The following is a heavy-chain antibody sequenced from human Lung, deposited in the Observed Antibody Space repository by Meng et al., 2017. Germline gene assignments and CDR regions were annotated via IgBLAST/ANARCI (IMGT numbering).Heavy chain of an antibody. J-gene: IGHJ4*02. Sequence: QVQLVQSVAEIKKPGASVKVSCKASADTFANYAISWVRQAPGQGLEWMGRISTHNGNTNYALKLQGRVTVTTDTSTSTAYMELRNLRSDDTAIYYCATARFSFLLGFDEWGQRTLVTVSS. CDR3: ATARFSFLLGFDE. D-gene: IGHD2-8*02. V-gene: IGHV1-18*01. CDR1: ADTFANYA. CDR2: ISTHNGNT.